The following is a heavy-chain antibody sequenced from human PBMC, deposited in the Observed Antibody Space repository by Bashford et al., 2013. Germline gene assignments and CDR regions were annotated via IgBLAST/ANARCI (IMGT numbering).Heavy chain of an antibody. CDR2: INWNGGST. D-gene: IGHD3-22*01. V-gene: IGHV3-20*03. J-gene: IGHJ4*02. CDR3: ARGPYYHDSSDYYVQHYFDY. Sequence: VRQAPGKGLEWVSGINWNGGSTGYADSVRGRFTISRDNAKNSLYLQMNSLRAEDTAFYYCARGPYYHDSSDYYVQHYFDYWGQGTLVTVSS.